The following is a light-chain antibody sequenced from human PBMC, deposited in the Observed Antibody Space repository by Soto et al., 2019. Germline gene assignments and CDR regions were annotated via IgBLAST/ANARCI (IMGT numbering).Light chain of an antibody. CDR3: QQFNSYPLLT. Sequence: AIPLTQSPSSLSASVGDRVTITCRASQGISSALAWYQQKPGKAPKLLIYDASSLESGVPSRFSGSGAETDFTLTISSLQPEDFATYYCQQFNSYPLLTFGGGTKVEIK. V-gene: IGKV1-13*02. CDR2: DAS. CDR1: QGISSA. J-gene: IGKJ4*01.